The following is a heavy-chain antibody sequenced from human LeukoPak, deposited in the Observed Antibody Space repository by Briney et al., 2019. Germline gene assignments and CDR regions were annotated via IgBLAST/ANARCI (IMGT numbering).Heavy chain of an antibody. CDR2: ISAYNGNT. J-gene: IGHJ3*02. CDR1: GYTFTSYG. CDR3: ARAGLLWFGEPHRAFDI. V-gene: IGHV1-18*01. Sequence: ASVKVSCKASGYTFTSYGISWVRQAPGQGLEWMGWISAYNGNTNYAQKLQGRVTMTTDTSTSTAYMELRSLRSDDTAVYYCARAGLLWFGEPHRAFDIWGQGTMVTVSS. D-gene: IGHD3-10*01.